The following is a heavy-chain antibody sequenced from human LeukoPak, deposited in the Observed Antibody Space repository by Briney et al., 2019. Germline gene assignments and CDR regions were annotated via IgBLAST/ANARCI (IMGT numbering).Heavy chain of an antibody. V-gene: IGHV4-4*07. J-gene: IGHJ4*02. CDR1: GGSFSIYY. CDR2: IDTSGST. D-gene: IGHD3-10*01. CDR3: ARRLWLGELSFDY. Sequence: SETLSLTCSVSGGSFSIYYWSWIRQPAGKGLEWIGRIDTSGSTNYNPSLRSRVTMSVDTSKNQFSLKLSSVTAADTAVYYCARRLWLGELSFDYWGQGILVTVFS.